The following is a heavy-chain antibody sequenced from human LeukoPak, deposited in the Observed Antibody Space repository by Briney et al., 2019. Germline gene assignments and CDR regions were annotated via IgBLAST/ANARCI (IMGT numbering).Heavy chain of an antibody. D-gene: IGHD2/OR15-2a*01. J-gene: IGHJ4*02. Sequence: SETLSLTCTVSGGSISSYYWSWIRQPPGKGLEWIAYISDIGSINYNPSLESRVTISLDTSKNQFSLKLSSVTAADTAVYYCAGHHPRNTVDFWGQGTLVTVSS. V-gene: IGHV4-59*08. CDR2: ISDIGSI. CDR1: GGSISSYY. CDR3: AGHHPRNTVDF.